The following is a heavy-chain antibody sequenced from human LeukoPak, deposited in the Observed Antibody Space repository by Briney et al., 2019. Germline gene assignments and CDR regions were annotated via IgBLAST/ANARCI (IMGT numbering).Heavy chain of an antibody. CDR2: IYPGDSDT. Sequence: GESLKISCKGSGYSFTSYWIGWVRQMPGKGLEWKGIIYPGDSDTRYSPSFQGQVTISADKSISTAYLQWSSLKASDTAMYYCARHGVCSGGSCTMYFDYWGQGTLVTVSS. CDR1: GYSFTSYW. CDR3: ARHGVCSGGSCTMYFDY. V-gene: IGHV5-51*01. J-gene: IGHJ4*02. D-gene: IGHD2-15*01.